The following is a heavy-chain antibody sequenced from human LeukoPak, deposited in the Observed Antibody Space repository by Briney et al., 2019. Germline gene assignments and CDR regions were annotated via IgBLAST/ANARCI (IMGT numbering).Heavy chain of an antibody. CDR2: IKQDGTEK. J-gene: IGHJ4*02. D-gene: IGHD6-6*01. CDR3: ARDVRPDY. V-gene: IGHV3-7*04. CDR1: GFTFSSYW. Sequence: GRSLRLSCAASGFTFSSYWMSWVRQAPGKGLEWVANIKQDGTEKYYMDSVKGRFSISRDNAKNSLYLQMNALRAEDTAVYYCARDVRPDYWGQGTLVTVS.